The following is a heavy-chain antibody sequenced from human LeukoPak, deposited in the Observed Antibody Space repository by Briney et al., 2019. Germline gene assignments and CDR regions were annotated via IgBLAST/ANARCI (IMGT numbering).Heavy chain of an antibody. J-gene: IGHJ4*02. CDR1: GFTFSSYS. V-gene: IGHV3-21*01. D-gene: IGHD3-3*01. CDR2: ISSSSSYI. Sequence: GGPLRLSCAASGFTFSSYSMNWVRQAPGKGLEWVSSISSSSSYIYYADSVKGRFTISRDNAKNSLYLQMNSLRAEDTAVYYCARGPPRTYYDFWSGYLRCDYWGQGTLVTVSS. CDR3: ARGPPRTYYDFWSGYLRCDY.